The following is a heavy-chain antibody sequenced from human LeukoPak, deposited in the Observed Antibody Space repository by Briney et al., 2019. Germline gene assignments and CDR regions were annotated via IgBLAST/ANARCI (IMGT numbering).Heavy chain of an antibody. D-gene: IGHD3-3*01. CDR2: INQSGST. Sequence: SETLCHTCAVYGGSFSDYYWSWIRQPPGKGLEWIGEINQSGSTNYNPSLESRVTISLVAAPNQFSLKVSSVTAADTAVYYCARSPAGAYSDFGLTVYYSYMDFWGRGTLVTVSS. CDR1: GGSFSDYY. CDR3: ARSPAGAYSDFGLTVYYSYMDF. V-gene: IGHV4-34*01. J-gene: IGHJ4*02.